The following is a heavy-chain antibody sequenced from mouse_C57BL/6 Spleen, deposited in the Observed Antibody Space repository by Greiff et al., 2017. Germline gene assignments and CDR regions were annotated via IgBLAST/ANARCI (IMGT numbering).Heavy chain of an antibody. CDR2: IDPSDSYT. CDR1: GYTFTSYW. D-gene: IGHD2-1*01. J-gene: IGHJ4*01. Sequence: QVQLQQPGAELVRPGTSVKLSCKASGYTFTSYWMHWVKQRPGQGLEWIGVIDPSDSYTNYNQKFKGKATLTVDTSSSTAHMQLSSLTSEDSAVYDCARRNGNYPYAMDDWGQGTSVTGSS. V-gene: IGHV1-59*01. CDR3: ARRNGNYPYAMDD.